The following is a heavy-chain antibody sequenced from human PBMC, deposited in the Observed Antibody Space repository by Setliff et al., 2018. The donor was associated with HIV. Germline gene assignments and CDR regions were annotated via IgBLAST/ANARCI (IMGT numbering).Heavy chain of an antibody. D-gene: IGHD3-9*01. V-gene: IGHV1-69*11. CDR1: GGTFRSYS. Sequence: SVKVSCKASGGTFRSYSINWVRQAPGQGLEWMGTIIPFIDATHYAQSFQGRLTITADESSNTAYMELSSLRSEDTAVYYCATLSDYDILSLDLWGQGTLVTVSS. CDR2: IIPFIDAT. J-gene: IGHJ5*02. CDR3: ATLSDYDILSLDL.